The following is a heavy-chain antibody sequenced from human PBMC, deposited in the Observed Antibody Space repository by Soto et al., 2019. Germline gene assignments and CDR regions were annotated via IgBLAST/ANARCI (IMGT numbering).Heavy chain of an antibody. J-gene: IGHJ6*02. D-gene: IGHD5-12*01. CDR3: ARVVDIVATTQIYYYYYGIDV. CDR2: IIPIFGTA. CDR1: GGTFSSYA. Sequence: SVKVSCKASGGTFSSYAISWVRQAPGQGLEWMGGIIPIFGTANYAQKFQGRVTITADESTSTAYMELSSLRSEDTAVYYCARVVDIVATTQIYYYYYGIDVWGQGTTVTVS. V-gene: IGHV1-69*13.